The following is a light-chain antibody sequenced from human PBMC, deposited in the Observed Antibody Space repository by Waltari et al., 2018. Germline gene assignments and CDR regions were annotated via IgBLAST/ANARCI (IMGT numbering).Light chain of an antibody. CDR3: CSYGTGSTYV. CDR2: EVT. CDR1: SSDIGGSNR. Sequence: QSALTQPASVSGSPGQSITISCTGTSSDIGGSNRVSWYQQFPGRAPELIIYEVTKRPSGVSTRFSGSKSGSTASLTISGVQAEDEADYYCCSYGTGSTYVFGTGTKVTV. J-gene: IGLJ1*01. V-gene: IGLV2-23*02.